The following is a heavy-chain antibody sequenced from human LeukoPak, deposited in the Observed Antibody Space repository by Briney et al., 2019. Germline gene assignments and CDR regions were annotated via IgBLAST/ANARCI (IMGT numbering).Heavy chain of an antibody. CDR1: GYTFTSYY. V-gene: IGHV1-46*01. D-gene: IGHD2-2*02. J-gene: IGHJ5*02. Sequence: GASVKVSCKASGYTFTSYYMHWVRQAPGQGLEWMGIINPSGGSTSYAQKFQGRVTMTRDTSTSTVYMELSSLRSEDTAVYYCARRGLTNEDTYCNSTGCYIASGDWFDPWGQGTLVTVSS. CDR3: ARRGLTNEDTYCNSTGCYIASGDWFDP. CDR2: INPSGGST.